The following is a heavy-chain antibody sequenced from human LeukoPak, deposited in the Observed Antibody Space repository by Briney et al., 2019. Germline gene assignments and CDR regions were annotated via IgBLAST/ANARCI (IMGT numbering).Heavy chain of an antibody. CDR2: ISSSGSTI. Sequence: GGSLRLSCAASGFTFSSYEMNWVRQAPGKGLEWVSYISSSGSTIYYADSVKGRFIISRDNAKNSLYLQMDSLRAEDTAVYYCAREGGSFYYFDYWGQGTLVTVSS. D-gene: IGHD6-13*01. J-gene: IGHJ4*02. V-gene: IGHV3-48*03. CDR3: AREGGSFYYFDY. CDR1: GFTFSSYE.